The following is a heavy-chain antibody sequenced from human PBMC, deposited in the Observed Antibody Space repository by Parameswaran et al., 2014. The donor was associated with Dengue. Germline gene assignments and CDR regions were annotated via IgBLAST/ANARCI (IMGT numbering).Heavy chain of an antibody. CDR2: INPNSGGT. D-gene: IGHD2-8*02. V-gene: IGHV1-2*02. J-gene: IGHJ4*02. CDR3: AREDGGVSDY. Sequence: WVRQAPGQGLEWMGWINPNSGGTNYAQKFQGRVTMTRDTSISTAYMELSRLRSDDTAVYYCAREDGGVSDYWGQRTLVTVSS.